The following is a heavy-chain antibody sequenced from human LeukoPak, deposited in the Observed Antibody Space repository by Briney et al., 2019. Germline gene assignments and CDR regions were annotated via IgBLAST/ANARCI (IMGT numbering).Heavy chain of an antibody. CDR1: GFTFSDYY. Sequence: GGSLRLSCAASGFTFSDYYVSWIRQAPGKGLEWVSYISSSSSYTNYADSVKGRFTISRDNAKNSLYPQMNSLRAEDTAVYYCARDTYYYDSSRYFDYWGQGTLVTVSS. CDR2: ISSSSSYT. J-gene: IGHJ4*02. D-gene: IGHD3-22*01. CDR3: ARDTYYYDSSRYFDY. V-gene: IGHV3-11*06.